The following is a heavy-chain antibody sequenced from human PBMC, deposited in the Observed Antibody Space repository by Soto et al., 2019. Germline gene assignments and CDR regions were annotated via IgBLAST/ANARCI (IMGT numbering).Heavy chain of an antibody. CDR3: AKDGRGSGSHYNSFGY. D-gene: IGHD3-10*01. Sequence: EVQLVESGEGLIQPGGSLKLSSAASGFTVGNNYMSWVRKAPGKGLEWVSLIYSTGTTKYADSVKGRFTVSRDNAKNTLYLQMNSLRAEDTAVYYCAKDGRGSGSHYNSFGYWGQGTLVTVS. J-gene: IGHJ4*02. V-gene: IGHV3-53*01. CDR1: GFTVGNNY. CDR2: IYSTGTT.